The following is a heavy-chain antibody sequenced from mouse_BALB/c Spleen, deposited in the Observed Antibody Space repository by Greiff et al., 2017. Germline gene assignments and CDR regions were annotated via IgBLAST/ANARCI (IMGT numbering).Heavy chain of an antibody. J-gene: IGHJ4*01. CDR3: VYGPYYAMDY. D-gene: IGHD2-10*02. CDR2: ISYDGSN. CDR1: GYSITSGYY. Sequence: ESGPGLVKPSQSLSLTCSVTGYSITSGYYWNWIRQFPGNKLEWMGYISYDGSNNYNPSLKNRISITRDTSKNQFFLKLNALTTEDTATYYCVYGPYYAMDYWGQGTSVTVSS. V-gene: IGHV3-6*02.